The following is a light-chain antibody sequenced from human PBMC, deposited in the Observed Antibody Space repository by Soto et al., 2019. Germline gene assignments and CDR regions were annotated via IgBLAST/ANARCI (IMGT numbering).Light chain of an antibody. CDR1: QSISNNF. J-gene: IGKJ2*01. Sequence: EIVLTQSPGTLSLSPGERATLSCRASQSISNNFLSWYQQKPGQAPRLRIYLASTRAAGIPDRFSGSGSGTDFTLTSSRLEPEDFAVYYCQQYGDSPPRYTFGQGTKLEI. V-gene: IGKV3-20*01. CDR2: LAS. CDR3: QQYGDSPPRYT.